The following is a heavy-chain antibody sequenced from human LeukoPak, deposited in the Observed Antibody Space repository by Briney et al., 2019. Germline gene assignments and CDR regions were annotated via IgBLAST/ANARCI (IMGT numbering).Heavy chain of an antibody. CDR2: IWYDGSNK. Sequence: PGRSLRLSCAASRFTFSNPGMHWARQAPGKGLVGEEVIWYDGSNKYYADSGKGRFTISRDNSKNTLYLQMNSLRAEDTAVYYCVRDRGGLRYFDYWGQGTLVTVSS. CDR1: RFTFSNPG. CDR3: VRDRGGLRYFDY. J-gene: IGHJ4*02. D-gene: IGHD5-12*01. V-gene: IGHV3-33*01.